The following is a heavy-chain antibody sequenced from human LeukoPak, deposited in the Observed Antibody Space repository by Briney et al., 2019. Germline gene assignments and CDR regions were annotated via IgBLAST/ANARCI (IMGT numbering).Heavy chain of an antibody. V-gene: IGHV3-30*02. Sequence: RAGGSLRLSCAASGFTFSSYGMHWVRQAPGKGLEWVAFIRYDGSNKYYADSVKGRFTISRDNSKNTLYLQMNSLRAEDTAVYYCAKEVEMATIFWFDPWGQGTLVTVSS. CDR3: AKEVEMATIFWFDP. D-gene: IGHD5-24*01. CDR2: IRYDGSNK. CDR1: GFTFSSYG. J-gene: IGHJ5*02.